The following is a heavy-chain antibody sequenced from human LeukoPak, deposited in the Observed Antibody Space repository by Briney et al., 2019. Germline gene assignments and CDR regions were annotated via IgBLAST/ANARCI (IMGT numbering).Heavy chain of an antibody. D-gene: IGHD6-19*01. CDR1: GYTFTGYY. Sequence: ASVKVSCKASGYTFTGYYMHWVRQAPGQGLEWMGWINPNSGGTNYAQKFQGRVTMTRDTSISTAYMELSRLRSDDTAVYYCAIGRPGIAVARARWFDPWGQGTLVTVSS. J-gene: IGHJ5*02. V-gene: IGHV1-2*02. CDR2: INPNSGGT. CDR3: AIGRPGIAVARARWFDP.